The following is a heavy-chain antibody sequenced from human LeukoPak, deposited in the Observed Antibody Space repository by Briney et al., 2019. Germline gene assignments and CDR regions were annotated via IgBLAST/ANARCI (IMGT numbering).Heavy chain of an antibody. Sequence: QAGGSLRLSCAASGFTFSNYDMHWVRQAPGKGLEWVAFIWYDGSYEYYADSVKGRFTISRDNSKNTLLLQMNSLRAEDTAVYYCARAVAPGNYFDYLGQGTLVTVSS. D-gene: IGHD2-15*01. CDR3: ARAVAPGNYFDY. CDR2: IWYDGSYE. J-gene: IGHJ4*02. V-gene: IGHV3-33*01. CDR1: GFTFSNYD.